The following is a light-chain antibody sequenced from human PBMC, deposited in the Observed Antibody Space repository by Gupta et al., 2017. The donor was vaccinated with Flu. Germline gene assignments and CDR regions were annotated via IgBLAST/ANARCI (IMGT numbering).Light chain of an antibody. CDR2: LGS. J-gene: IGKJ3*01. CDR1: QSLLYSTGYNY. CDR3: MQALQTPPT. Sequence: DIVMTQSPLSLPVTPGEPASISCRSSQSLLYSTGYNYLDWYLQKPGQPPQLLIYLGSNRASGVPDRFSGSGSGTDFTLKISRVEAEDVGVYYCMQALQTPPTFGHGTKVDI. V-gene: IGKV2-28*01.